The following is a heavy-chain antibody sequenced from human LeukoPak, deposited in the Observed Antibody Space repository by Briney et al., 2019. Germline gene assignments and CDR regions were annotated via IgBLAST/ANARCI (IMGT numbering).Heavy chain of an antibody. CDR3: ARAVPAGTFYMDV. J-gene: IGHJ6*03. CDR1: GFTFTSYS. Sequence: GGSLRLSRAASGFTFTSYSMNCVRQAPGEGVECVSSISSSSSYIYYADSVKGRFTISRDNAKNSLYLQMNSLRAEDTAVYYCARAVPAGTFYMDVWGKGTTVTASS. CDR2: ISSSSSYI. V-gene: IGHV3-21*01. D-gene: IGHD6-19*01.